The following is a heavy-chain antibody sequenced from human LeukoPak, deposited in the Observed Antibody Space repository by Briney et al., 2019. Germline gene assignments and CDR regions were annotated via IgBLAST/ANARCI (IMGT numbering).Heavy chain of an antibody. CDR1: GFTFSSYW. CDR2: INSDGSST. Sequence: PGGSLRLSCAASGFTFSSYWMHWVRQAPGKGLVWVSRINSDGSSTSYADSVKGRFTIPRDNAKNTLYLQMNSLRAEDTAVYYCARDLPPLVRGVKNYYYYYGMDVWGQGTTVTVSS. D-gene: IGHD3-10*01. CDR3: ARDLPPLVRGVKNYYYYYGMDV. V-gene: IGHV3-74*01. J-gene: IGHJ6*02.